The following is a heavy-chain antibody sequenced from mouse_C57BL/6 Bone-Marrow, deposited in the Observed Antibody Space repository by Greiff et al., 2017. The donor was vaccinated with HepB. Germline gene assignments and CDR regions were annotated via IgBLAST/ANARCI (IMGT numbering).Heavy chain of an antibody. J-gene: IGHJ4*01. CDR3: TRAPGISPYAMDY. CDR1: GFTFSSYA. CDR2: ISSGGDYI. D-gene: IGHD1-1*01. Sequence: EVMLVESGEGLVKPGGSLKLSCAASGFTFSSYAMSWVRQTPEKRLEWVAYISSGGDYIYYADTVKGRFTISRDNARNTLYLQMSSLKSEDTAMYYCTRAPGISPYAMDYGGQGTSVTVSS. V-gene: IGHV5-9-1*02.